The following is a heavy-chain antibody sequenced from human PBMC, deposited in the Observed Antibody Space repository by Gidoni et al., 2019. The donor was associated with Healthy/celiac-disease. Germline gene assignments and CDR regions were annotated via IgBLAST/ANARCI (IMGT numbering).Heavy chain of an antibody. CDR3: AKDTITGTTGVSYYYYYGMDV. D-gene: IGHD1-7*01. Sequence: EVQLVESGGGVVQPGGSLRLSCAASGFTFDDYAMHWVRQAPGKGLEWVSLISGDGGSTYYADSVKGRFTISRDNSKNSLYLQMNSLRTEDTALYYCAKDTITGTTGVSYYYYYGMDVWGQGTTVTVSS. CDR2: ISGDGGST. V-gene: IGHV3-43*02. J-gene: IGHJ6*02. CDR1: GFTFDDYA.